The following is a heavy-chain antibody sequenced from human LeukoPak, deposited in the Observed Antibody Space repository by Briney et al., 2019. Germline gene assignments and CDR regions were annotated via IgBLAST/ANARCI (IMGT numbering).Heavy chain of an antibody. J-gene: IGHJ4*02. V-gene: IGHV3-7*01. CDR1: GGSISSYY. D-gene: IGHD3-22*01. Sequence: ETLSLTCTVSGGSISSYYWSWIRQPPGKGLEWVANIKQDGSEKYYVDSVKGRFTISRDNAKNSLYLQMNSLRAEDTAVYYCARDYYYDSSGYYGVWGQGTLVTVSS. CDR3: ARDYYYDSSGYYGV. CDR2: IKQDGSEK.